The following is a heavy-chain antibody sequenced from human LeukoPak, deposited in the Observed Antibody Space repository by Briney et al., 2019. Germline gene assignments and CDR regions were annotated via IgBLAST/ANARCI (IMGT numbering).Heavy chain of an antibody. D-gene: IGHD2-2*01. Sequence: GRSLRLSCVASGFSFSSYGMHWVRQAPGKGLEWVSSISSSSTYIFYADSVKGRFTISRDNPKSSLFLQMNSLRAEDTAVYYCARSVPAAPFDYWGQGTLVTVSS. V-gene: IGHV3-21*01. CDR2: ISSSSTYI. CDR1: GFSFSSYG. CDR3: ARSVPAAPFDY. J-gene: IGHJ4*02.